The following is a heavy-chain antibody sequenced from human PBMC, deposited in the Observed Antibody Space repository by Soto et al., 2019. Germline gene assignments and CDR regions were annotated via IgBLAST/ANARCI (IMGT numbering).Heavy chain of an antibody. J-gene: IGHJ4*02. V-gene: IGHV3-33*01. Sequence: QVQLVESGGGVVQPGRSLRLSCAASGFTFSSYGMHWVRQAPGKGLEWVAVIWYDASNKYYADSVKGRFTISRDNSKNTRYLQMHSLRDEDTAVYYCARDCAGYSSGWYQRGGFDYWGQGTLVTVSS. CDR3: ARDCAGYSSGWYQRGGFDY. CDR1: GFTFSSYG. CDR2: IWYDASNK. D-gene: IGHD6-19*01.